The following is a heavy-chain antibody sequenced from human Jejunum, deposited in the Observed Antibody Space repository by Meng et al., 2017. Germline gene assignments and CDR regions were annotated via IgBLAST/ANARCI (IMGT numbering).Heavy chain of an antibody. J-gene: IGHJ4*02. CDR2: AKSKSYGGTI. Sequence: GASLKISCAASGFTFSNAWMSWVRQAPGKGLGWVGRAKSKSYGGTIEYAALVKGRFTISRVDSQNTVHLQLNSLKTENTAVYYCTADVDYQRPQIDYWGQGTLVTVSS. D-gene: IGHD4/OR15-4a*01. CDR3: TADVDYQRPQIDY. V-gene: IGHV3-15*01. CDR1: GFTFSNAW.